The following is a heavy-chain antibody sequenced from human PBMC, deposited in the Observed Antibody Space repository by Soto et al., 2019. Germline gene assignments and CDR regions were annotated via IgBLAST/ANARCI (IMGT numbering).Heavy chain of an antibody. V-gene: IGHV2-5*02. D-gene: IGHD3-22*01. CDR2: IYWDDDK. CDR3: AQSDSSGYYHAMDFQH. CDR1: GFSLSTSGVG. Sequence: QITLKESGPTLVKPTQTLTLTCTFSGFSLSTSGVGVGWIRQPPGKALEWLALIYWDDDKRYSPSLKSRLTITKDPSKNQVVLTMTNMDPVDTATYYCAQSDSSGYYHAMDFQHWGQGTLVTVSS. J-gene: IGHJ1*01.